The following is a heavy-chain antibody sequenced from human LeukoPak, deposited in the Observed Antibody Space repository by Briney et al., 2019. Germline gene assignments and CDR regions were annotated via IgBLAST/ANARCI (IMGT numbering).Heavy chain of an antibody. CDR2: ISSSSSYI. J-gene: IGHJ3*02. CDR1: GFTFSSYS. D-gene: IGHD6-19*01. CDR3: ARAGGWDDAFDI. Sequence: PGGSLRLSCAASGFTFSSYSMNWVRQAPGKGLEWVSSISSSSSYIYYADSVKGRFTISRDNAKNSLYLQMNSLRAEDTAVYYCARAGGWDDAFDIWGQGTMVTVSS. V-gene: IGHV3-21*01.